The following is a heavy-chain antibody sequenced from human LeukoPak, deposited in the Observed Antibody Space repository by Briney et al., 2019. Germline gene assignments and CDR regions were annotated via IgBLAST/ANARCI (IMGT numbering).Heavy chain of an antibody. V-gene: IGHV4-61*09. D-gene: IGHD6-25*01. Sequence: SETLSLTCTVSGGTISRGSYYWSWIRQPARKGLEWIGYIYTSGSTNFNPSLKSRVTISVDTSKNQFSLNLSSVTAADTAVYYCARAVSTGWYFDYWGQGTPVTVSS. J-gene: IGHJ4*02. CDR2: IYTSGST. CDR3: ARAVSTGWYFDY. CDR1: GGTISRGSYY.